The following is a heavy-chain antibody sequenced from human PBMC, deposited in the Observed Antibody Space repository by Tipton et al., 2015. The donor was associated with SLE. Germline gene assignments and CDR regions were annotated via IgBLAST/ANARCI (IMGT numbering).Heavy chain of an antibody. CDR3: ARGGTIYFFDN. Sequence: SLRLSCTTSRFTFSSNWMSWVRQAPGKGLEWVSVIYSGGDTYYADSVKGRFTISRHNSENTLFLQMNSLRTEDTAVYYCARGGTIYFFDNWGQGNLVTVSS. V-gene: IGHV3-53*04. D-gene: IGHD3-16*01. J-gene: IGHJ4*02. CDR2: IYSGGDT. CDR1: RFTFSSNW.